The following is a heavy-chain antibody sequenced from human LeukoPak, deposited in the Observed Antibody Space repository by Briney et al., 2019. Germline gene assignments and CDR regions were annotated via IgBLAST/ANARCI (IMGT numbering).Heavy chain of an antibody. D-gene: IGHD1-26*01. CDR2: IIPMFGTA. CDR3: AREREGELYYFDY. Sequence: ASVKVSCKASGGTFSSYGISWVRQAPGQGLEWMGGIIPMFGTANYAQKFQGRVTMTRDTSTSTLYMELSSLRSEDTAVYYCAREREGELYYFDYWGQGTLVTVSP. V-gene: IGHV1-69*05. J-gene: IGHJ4*02. CDR1: GGTFSSYG.